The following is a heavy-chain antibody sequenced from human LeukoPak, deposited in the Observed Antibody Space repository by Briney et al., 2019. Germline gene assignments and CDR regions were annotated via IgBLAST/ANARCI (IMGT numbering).Heavy chain of an antibody. D-gene: IGHD1/OR15-1a*01. Sequence: PGGSLRLSCAASGFTFTSYSMNWVRQAPGKGLEWVSTISGGGGSTYYADSVKGRFTISRDNSKNTLYLQVNSLRAEDTAVYYCARSGTGGYSFDYWGQGTLVTVSS. CDR1: GFTFTSYS. V-gene: IGHV3-23*01. J-gene: IGHJ4*02. CDR3: ARSGTGGYSFDY. CDR2: ISGGGGST.